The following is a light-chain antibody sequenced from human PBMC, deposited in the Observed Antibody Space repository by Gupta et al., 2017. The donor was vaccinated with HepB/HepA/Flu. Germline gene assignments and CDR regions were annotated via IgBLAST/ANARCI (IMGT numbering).Light chain of an antibody. CDR2: KDS. J-gene: IGLJ2*01. CDR1: VLAKKY. CDR3: YSAADNNLV. V-gene: IGLV3-27*01. Sequence: SYELTQPSSVSVAPGQTARITCSGDVLAKKYARWFQQKPDQAPVLVSYKDSERPSGTPGRFSASSSEATVTLTIGGAQVEDDADYYCYSAADNNLVFGGGTKLTGL.